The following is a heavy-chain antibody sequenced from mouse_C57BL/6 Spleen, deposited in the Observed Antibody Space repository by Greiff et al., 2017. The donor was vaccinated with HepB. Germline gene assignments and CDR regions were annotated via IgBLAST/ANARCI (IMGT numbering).Heavy chain of an antibody. CDR1: GYTFTSYG. Sequence: VQLQQSGAELARPGASVKLSCKASGYTFTSYGISWVKQRTGQGLEWIGEIYPRSGNTYYNEKFKGKATLTADKSSSTAYMELRSLTSEDSAVYFCARSTTVVATTRSFDVWGTGTTVTVSS. CDR3: ARSTTVVATTRSFDV. V-gene: IGHV1-81*01. J-gene: IGHJ1*03. D-gene: IGHD1-1*01. CDR2: IYPRSGNT.